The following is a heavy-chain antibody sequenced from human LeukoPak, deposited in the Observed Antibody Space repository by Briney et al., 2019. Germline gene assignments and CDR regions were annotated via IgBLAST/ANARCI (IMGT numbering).Heavy chain of an antibody. J-gene: IGHJ4*02. CDR2: ISGSGGST. CDR1: GFTFSSSG. D-gene: IGHD2-15*01. CDR3: AKDGTPGDY. Sequence: GGSLRLSCAASGFTFSSSGMSWVRQAPGMGLEWVSAISGSGGSTYYADSVKGRFTISRDNSKNTLYLQMSVLRADDTAVYYCAKDGTPGDYWGQGTRVTVSS. V-gene: IGHV3-23*01.